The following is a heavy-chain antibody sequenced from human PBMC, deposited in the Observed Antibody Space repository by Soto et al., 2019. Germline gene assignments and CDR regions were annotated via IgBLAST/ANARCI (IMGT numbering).Heavy chain of an antibody. Sequence: TLSLTCAVSGGSISSGGYYWSWIRQHPGKGLEWIGYIYYSGSTYYNPSLKSRVTISVDTSKNQFSLKLSSVTSADTAVYYCARDTYYYDSSGYYPENRPNDGMDVWGQGTTVTVSS. CDR1: GGSISSGGYY. CDR3: ARDTYYYDSSGYYPENRPNDGMDV. CDR2: IYYSGST. J-gene: IGHJ6*02. D-gene: IGHD3-22*01. V-gene: IGHV4-31*11.